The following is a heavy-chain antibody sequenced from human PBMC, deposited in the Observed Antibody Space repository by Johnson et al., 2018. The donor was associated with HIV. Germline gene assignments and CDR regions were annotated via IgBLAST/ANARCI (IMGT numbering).Heavy chain of an antibody. CDR3: ARGDGATGYHDAFDI. Sequence: QVQLVESGGGVVQPGRSLRLSCAASGFTFSSYAMHWVRQAPGKGLEWVAVISYDGSNKYYADSVKGRFTISRDNGDNSLYLQMTSLRAEDAAVYYCARGDGATGYHDAFDIWGQGTMVTVSS. J-gene: IGHJ3*02. V-gene: IGHV3-30-3*01. D-gene: IGHD3-9*01. CDR2: ISYDGSNK. CDR1: GFTFSSYA.